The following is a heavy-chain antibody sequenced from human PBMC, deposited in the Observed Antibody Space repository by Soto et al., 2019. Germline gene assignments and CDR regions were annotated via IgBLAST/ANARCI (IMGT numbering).Heavy chain of an antibody. CDR1: GYTFTSYG. CDR3: ARDGPKAFEEWP. D-gene: IGHD2-8*01. V-gene: IGHV1-18*01. J-gene: IGHJ5*02. CDR2: ISAYNGNT. Sequence: GASVKVSCKASGYTFTSYGMSWVRQAPGQGLEWMGWISAYNGNTNYAQKLQGRVTMTTDTSTSTAYMELSSLRSEDTAVYYCARDGPKAFEEWPWGQGTLVTVSS.